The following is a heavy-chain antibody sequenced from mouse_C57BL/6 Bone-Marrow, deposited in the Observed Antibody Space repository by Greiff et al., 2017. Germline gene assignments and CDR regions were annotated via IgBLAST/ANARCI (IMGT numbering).Heavy chain of an antibody. CDR3: AMIYDGYYVGFYYAMDY. V-gene: IGHV1-4*01. D-gene: IGHD2-3*01. J-gene: IGHJ4*01. Sequence: VKVVESGAELARPGASVKMSCKASGYTFTSYTMHWVKQRPGQGLEWIGYINPSSGYTKYNQKFKDKATLTADKSSSTAYMQLSSLTSEDSAVYYCAMIYDGYYVGFYYAMDYWGQGTSVTVSS. CDR1: GYTFTSYT. CDR2: INPSSGYT.